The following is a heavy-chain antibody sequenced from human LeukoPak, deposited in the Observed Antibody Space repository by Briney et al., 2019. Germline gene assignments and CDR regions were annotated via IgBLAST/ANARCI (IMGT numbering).Heavy chain of an antibody. D-gene: IGHD3-22*01. J-gene: IGHJ5*02. CDR3: ARDWRYYYDSSGDSNWFDP. Sequence: ASVKVSCKASGYTFTGYYMHWVRQAPGQGLEWMGWINPNSGGTNYAQKFQGRVTMTRDTSISTAYMELSRLRSDDTAVYYWARDWRYYYDSSGDSNWFDPWGQGTLVTVSS. CDR1: GYTFTGYY. CDR2: INPNSGGT. V-gene: IGHV1-2*02.